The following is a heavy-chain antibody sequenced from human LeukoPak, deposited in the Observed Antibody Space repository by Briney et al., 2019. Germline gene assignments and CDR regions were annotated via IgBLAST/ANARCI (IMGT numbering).Heavy chain of an antibody. J-gene: IGHJ5*02. CDR3: VRGVGVSRFNYFDP. CDR2: ISYDESNK. Sequence: GGSLRLSCAASGFTFSSYGMHWVRQAPGKGLERVAVISYDESNKYYADSVKGRFTISRDNSKNTLYLQMSSLRDDDTAVYYCVRGVGVSRFNYFDPWGQGTLVTVSS. V-gene: IGHV3-30*03. D-gene: IGHD1-26*01. CDR1: GFTFSSYG.